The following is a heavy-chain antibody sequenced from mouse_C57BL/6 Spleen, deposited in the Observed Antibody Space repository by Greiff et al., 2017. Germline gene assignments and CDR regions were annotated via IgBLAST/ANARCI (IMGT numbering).Heavy chain of an antibody. CDR2: INPGSGGT. CDR3: ARGYYDYGSDY. J-gene: IGHJ2*01. Sequence: VQLQQSGAELVRPGTSVKVSCKASGYAFTNYLIEWVKQRPGQGLEWIGVINPGSGGTNYNEKFKGKATLTADKSSSTAYMQLSSLTSEDSAVYFCARGYYDYGSDYWGQGTTLTVSS. CDR1: GYAFTNYL. V-gene: IGHV1-54*01. D-gene: IGHD2-4*01.